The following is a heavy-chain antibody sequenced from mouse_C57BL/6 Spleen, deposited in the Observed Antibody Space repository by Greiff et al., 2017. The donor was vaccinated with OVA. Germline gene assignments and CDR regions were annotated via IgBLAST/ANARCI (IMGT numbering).Heavy chain of an antibody. CDR3: ARSYYGSSYWYFDV. V-gene: IGHV7-3*01. CDR2: IRNKANGYTT. J-gene: IGHJ1*03. CDR1: GFTFTDYY. Sequence: EVNVVESGGGLVQPGGSLSLSCAASGFTFTDYYMSWVRQPPGKALEWLGFIRNKANGYTTEYSASVKGRFTISRDNSQSILYLQMNALRAEDSATYYCARSYYGSSYWYFDVWGTGTTVTVSS. D-gene: IGHD1-1*01.